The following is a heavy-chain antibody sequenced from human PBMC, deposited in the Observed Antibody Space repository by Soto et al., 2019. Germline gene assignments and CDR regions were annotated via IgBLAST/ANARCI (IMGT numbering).Heavy chain of an antibody. CDR2: ISYDGSNK. J-gene: IGHJ4*02. V-gene: IGHV3-30-3*01. CDR1: GFTFSSYA. Sequence: QVQLVESGGGVVPPGRSLTLSCAASGFTFSSYAMYWVRQAPGKGLEWVAVISYDGSNKYYADSVKGRFSISRDNSKNTQYLQMNSLRAEDTAVYYCAREGEYCSGGSCTYFAYWGQGTLVTVSS. CDR3: AREGEYCSGGSCTYFAY. D-gene: IGHD2-15*01.